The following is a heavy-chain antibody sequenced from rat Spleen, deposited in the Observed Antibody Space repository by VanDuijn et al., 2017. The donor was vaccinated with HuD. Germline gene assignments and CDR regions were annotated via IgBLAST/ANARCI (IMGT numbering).Heavy chain of an antibody. V-gene: IGHV5-29*01. D-gene: IGHD1-10*01. Sequence: EVQLVESDGGLVQPGKSLKLSCAASGFTFSNYDMAWVRQAPTKGLEWVAYISYDGGITYYRDSVKGRFTISRDNAKSTLYLQMDSLRSEDTATYYCARNNYYFDYWGQGVMVTVSS. CDR1: GFTFSNYD. CDR2: ISYDGGIT. J-gene: IGHJ2*01. CDR3: ARNNYYFDY.